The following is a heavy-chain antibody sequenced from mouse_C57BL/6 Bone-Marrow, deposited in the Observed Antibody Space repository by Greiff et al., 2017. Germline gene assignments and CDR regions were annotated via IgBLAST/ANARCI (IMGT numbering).Heavy chain of an antibody. CDR1: GYTFTSYW. CDR2: IHPNSGST. CDR3: AIYGNYWYFDV. Sequence: QVQLQQCGAELVKPGASVKLSCKASGYTFTSYWMHWVKQRPGQGLEWIGMIHPNSGSTNYNEKFKSKATLTVDKSSSTAYMQLSSLTSEDSAVYYCAIYGNYWYFDVWGTGTTVTVSS. D-gene: IGHD2-1*01. J-gene: IGHJ1*03. V-gene: IGHV1-64*01.